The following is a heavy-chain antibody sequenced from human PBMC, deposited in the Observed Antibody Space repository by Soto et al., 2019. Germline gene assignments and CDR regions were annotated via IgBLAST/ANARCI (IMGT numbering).Heavy chain of an antibody. Sequence: PGGSLRLSCTASGFTFGDYAMSWFRQAPGKGLEWVGLIRSKAYGGTTEYAASVKGRFTISRDDSKSIAYLQMNSLKTEDTAVYYCTREAQYHSYDFWSDYYYYGMDVWGQGTTVTVSS. CDR3: TREAQYHSYDFWSDYYYYGMDV. J-gene: IGHJ6*02. CDR1: GFTFGDYA. CDR2: IRSKAYGGTT. V-gene: IGHV3-49*03. D-gene: IGHD3-3*01.